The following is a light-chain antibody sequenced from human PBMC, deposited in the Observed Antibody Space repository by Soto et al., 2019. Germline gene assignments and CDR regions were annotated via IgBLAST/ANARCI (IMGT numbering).Light chain of an antibody. CDR3: NSYTSRSTYV. CDR1: RSDVGRYNY. J-gene: IGLJ1*01. CDR2: DGR. V-gene: IGLV2-14*03. Sequence: QSALTQPASVSGSPGQSITISCTGTRSDVGRYNYVSWYQHHPGKAPKLIIYDGRNRPSGVFDRFSGSKSGNTASLTISGLQAEDEADYYCNSYTSRSTYVFGTGTKVTVL.